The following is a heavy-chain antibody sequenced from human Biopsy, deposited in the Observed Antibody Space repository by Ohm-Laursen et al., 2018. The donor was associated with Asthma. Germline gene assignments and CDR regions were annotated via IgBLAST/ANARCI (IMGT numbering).Heavy chain of an antibody. D-gene: IGHD3-22*01. Sequence: SLRLSCAASGFAVSRDHMFWVRQAPGKGLEWVSVIYSGGTSHTADSVRGRFTISRDHSKNTLYLQMHSPRAEDTAVYYCARGDSSNWSHYYFDYWGQGTLVTVSS. CDR1: GFAVSRDH. CDR2: IYSGGTS. V-gene: IGHV3-53*01. J-gene: IGHJ4*02. CDR3: ARGDSSNWSHYYFDY.